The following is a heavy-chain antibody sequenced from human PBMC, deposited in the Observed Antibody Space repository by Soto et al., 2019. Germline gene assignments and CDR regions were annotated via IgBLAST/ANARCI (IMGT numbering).Heavy chain of an antibody. D-gene: IGHD5-12*01. CDR1: GGSISSGAYY. V-gene: IGHV4-31*03. CDR2: ISYSGNT. CDR3: ARDGSRGYGDYDY. J-gene: IGHJ4*02. Sequence: SETLSLTCTVSGGSISSGAYYWSWIRQHPGKGLDWIGYISYSGNTYYNPSLKSRVTISLDTSKNQFSLKLSSVTAADTAMYYCARDGSRGYGDYDYWGQGTLVTVSS.